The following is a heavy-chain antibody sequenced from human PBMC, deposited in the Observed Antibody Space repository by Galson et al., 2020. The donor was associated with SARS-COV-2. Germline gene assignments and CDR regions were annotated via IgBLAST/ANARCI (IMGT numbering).Heavy chain of an antibody. V-gene: IGHV3-21*01. Sequence: NSGGSLRPSCPASGFPFSTSSMNWVRLAPGKGLEWVSSISTSSSYTYYVDSVKGRFSISRDNPRNSLYLQMNSLRAEDTAVYYCARDEGIRGYNYGRLYYGMDVWGQGTTVTVSS. CDR1: GFPFSTSS. D-gene: IGHD5-18*01. CDR3: ARDEGIRGYNYGRLYYGMDV. J-gene: IGHJ6*02. CDR2: ISTSSSYT.